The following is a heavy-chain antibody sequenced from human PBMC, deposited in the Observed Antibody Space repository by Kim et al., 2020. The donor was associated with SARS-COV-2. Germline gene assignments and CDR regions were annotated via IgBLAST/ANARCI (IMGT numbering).Heavy chain of an antibody. CDR3: ARLIFGKIFGVVSIHRDYYGMDV. J-gene: IGHJ6*02. V-gene: IGHV4-39*01. CDR1: GGSISSSSYY. CDR2: IYYSGST. D-gene: IGHD3-3*01. Sequence: SETLSLTCTVSGGSISSSSYYWGWIRQPPGKGLEWIGSIYYSGSTYYNPSLKSRVTISVDTSKNQFSLKLSSVTAADTAVYYCARLIFGKIFGVVSIHRDYYGMDVWGQGTTVTVSS.